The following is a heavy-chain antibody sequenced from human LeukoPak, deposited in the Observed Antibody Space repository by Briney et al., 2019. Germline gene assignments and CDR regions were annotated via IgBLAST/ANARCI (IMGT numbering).Heavy chain of an antibody. D-gene: IGHD3-3*01. CDR3: AKAPYYDFWSGYYTFDY. CDR2: IKQDGSEK. J-gene: IGHJ4*02. V-gene: IGHV3-7*03. CDR1: GFTFSSYW. Sequence: GGSLRLSCAASGFTFSSYWMSWVRQAPGKGLEWVANIKQDGSEKYYVDSVKGRFTISRDNAKNSLYLQMNSLRAEDTAVYYCAKAPYYDFWSGYYTFDYWGQGTLVTVSS.